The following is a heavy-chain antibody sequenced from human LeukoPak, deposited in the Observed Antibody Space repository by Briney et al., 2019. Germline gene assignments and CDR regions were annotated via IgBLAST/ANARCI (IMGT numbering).Heavy chain of an antibody. CDR1: GGTFSSYA. D-gene: IGHD1-1*01. CDR3: ARERVHAFDI. V-gene: IGHV1-69*13. CDR2: IIPIFGTA. J-gene: IGHJ3*02. Sequence: GASVKVSCKASGGTFSSYAISWVRQAPGQGLEWMGGIIPIFGTANYAQKFQGRVTITADESTSTAYMELSSLRSENTAVYYCARERVHAFDIWGQGTMVTVSS.